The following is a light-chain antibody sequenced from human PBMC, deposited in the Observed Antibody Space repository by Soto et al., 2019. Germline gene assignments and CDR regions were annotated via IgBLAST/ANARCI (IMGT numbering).Light chain of an antibody. CDR1: QSISSW. Sequence: DIQMTQSPSTLSASVGDRVTITCRASQSISSWLAWYQQKPGKAPKLLIYNASSLESGVPSRFSGSESGTEVTLPLSSLQPDDFASYYCQQYNSYSPTFGGGTKVEIK. J-gene: IGKJ4*01. CDR2: NAS. V-gene: IGKV1-5*01. CDR3: QQYNSYSPT.